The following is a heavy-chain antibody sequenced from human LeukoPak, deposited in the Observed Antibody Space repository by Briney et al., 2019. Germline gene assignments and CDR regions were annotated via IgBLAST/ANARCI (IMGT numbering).Heavy chain of an antibody. J-gene: IGHJ3*02. CDR3: AALTEELTYYDILTGYYWGAFDI. D-gene: IGHD3-9*01. CDR1: GFTFSSYT. Sequence: PGGSLRLSCVVSGFTFSSYTMNWVRQAPGKGLEWVSAISGSGGSTYYADSVKGRFTISRDNSKNTLYLQMNSLRAEDTAVYYCAALTEELTYYDILTGYYWGAFDIWGQGTMVTVSS. CDR2: ISGSGGST. V-gene: IGHV3-23*01.